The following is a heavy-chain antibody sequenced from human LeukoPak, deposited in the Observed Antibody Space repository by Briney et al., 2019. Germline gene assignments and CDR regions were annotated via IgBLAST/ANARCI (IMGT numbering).Heavy chain of an antibody. CDR2: TYYRSTWSY. V-gene: IGHV6-1*01. CDR1: GDRVSSTSAG. J-gene: IGHJ5*02. Sequence: SQTLSLTCAISGDRVSSTSAGWNWIRHSPSRGLEGLGSTYYRSTWSYEYAPSLKSRITINADPPKNHVSLQLNPVTPEHTPVYYCARGGDWFDHWGQGIQVTVSS. CDR3: ARGGDWFDH.